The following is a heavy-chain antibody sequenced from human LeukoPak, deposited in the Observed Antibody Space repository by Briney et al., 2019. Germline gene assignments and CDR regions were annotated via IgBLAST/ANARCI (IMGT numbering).Heavy chain of an antibody. CDR2: INSDGSRT. J-gene: IGHJ4*02. Sequence: GESLRLSCAASGFTFSSYWMHWVRQAPGKGLVWVSRINSDGSRTTYADSVKGRFTISRDNAKNTLYLQMNSLRAEDTAVYYCARLSNGAFFDYWGQGTLVTVSS. CDR3: ARLSNGAFFDY. D-gene: IGHD6-19*01. CDR1: GFTFSSYW. V-gene: IGHV3-74*01.